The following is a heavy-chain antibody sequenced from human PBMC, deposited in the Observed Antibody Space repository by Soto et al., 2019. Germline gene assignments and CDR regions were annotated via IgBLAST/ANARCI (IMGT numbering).Heavy chain of an antibody. CDR2: IYYSGST. CDR1: GGSISSSSYY. D-gene: IGHD2-15*01. V-gene: IGHV4-39*01. CDR3: ARHEGYCSGGSCYSLGAFDI. J-gene: IGHJ3*02. Sequence: PSETLSLTCTVSGGSISSSSYYWDWIRQPPGKGLEWIGSIYYSGSTYYNPSLKSRVTISVDTSKNQFSLKLSSVTAADTAVYYCARHEGYCSGGSCYSLGAFDIWGQGTMVTVSS.